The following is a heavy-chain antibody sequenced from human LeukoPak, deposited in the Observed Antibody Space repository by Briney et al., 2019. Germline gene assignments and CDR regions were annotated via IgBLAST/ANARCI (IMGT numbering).Heavy chain of an antibody. Sequence: SETLSLTCTVSGVSISSSSYYWDWIRQPPGKGLEWIGSIYFSGSTYYNPSLKSRVTISVDTSKNQFSLKLSSVTAAETAVYFCARRAVAEIFDYWGQGTLVAVSS. V-gene: IGHV4-39*01. D-gene: IGHD6-19*01. CDR2: IYFSGST. J-gene: IGHJ4*02. CDR1: GVSISSSSYY. CDR3: ARRAVAEIFDY.